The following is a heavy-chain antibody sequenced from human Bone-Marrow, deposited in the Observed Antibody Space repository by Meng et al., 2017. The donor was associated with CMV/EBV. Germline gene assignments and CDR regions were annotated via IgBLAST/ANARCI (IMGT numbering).Heavy chain of an antibody. V-gene: IGHV1-69*05. Sequence: SVKVSCKASGGTFSSYAISWVRQAPGQGLEWMGGIIPIFGTANYAQKFQGRVTITTDESTSTAYMELSSLRSEDTAVYYCARGYPIPTKYYDFWSGISPFDPWGQGTLVTVSS. D-gene: IGHD3-3*01. J-gene: IGHJ5*02. CDR3: ARGYPIPTKYYDFWSGISPFDP. CDR2: IIPIFGTA. CDR1: GGTFSSYA.